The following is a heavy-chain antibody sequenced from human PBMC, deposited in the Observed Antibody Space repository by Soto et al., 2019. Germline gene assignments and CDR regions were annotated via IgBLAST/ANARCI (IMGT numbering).Heavy chain of an antibody. CDR1: GGSISSGGYS. D-gene: IGHD3-22*01. CDR2: IYQSGTT. CDR3: ARDNRSGYYFDY. J-gene: IGHJ4*02. V-gene: IGHV4-30-2*01. Sequence: QLQLQESGSGLVKPSQTLSLTCTVSGGSISSGGYSWNWIRQPPGKGLEWIGNIYQSGTTDYNPSLKRRVXXXVXXSKNQFSLKLSSVTAADTAVYYCARDNRSGYYFDYWGQGTLVTVSS.